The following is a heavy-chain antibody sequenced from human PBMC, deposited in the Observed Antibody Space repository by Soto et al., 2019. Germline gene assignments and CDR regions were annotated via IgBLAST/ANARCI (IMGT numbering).Heavy chain of an antibody. CDR2: ISNDGSDT. V-gene: IGHV3-74*01. D-gene: IGHD4-4*01. CDR3: ARDSYSSATH. Sequence: GGSLRLSCAASGRPFGDNWMHWVRQAPGKGLVWVSRISNDGSDTTYADSVRGRFTVSRDNAKNTLYLQMNSLRAEDTAVYYCARDSYSSATHWGHGTLVTVSS. CDR1: GRPFGDNW. J-gene: IGHJ4*01.